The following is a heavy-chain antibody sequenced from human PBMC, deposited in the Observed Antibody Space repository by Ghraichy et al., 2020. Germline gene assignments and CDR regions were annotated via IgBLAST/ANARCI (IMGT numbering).Heavy chain of an antibody. CDR3: ARSGSKVGYRSSWSYYYYYSMDV. V-gene: IGHV1-8*01. D-gene: IGHD6-13*01. J-gene: IGHJ6*02. CDR2: MNPNSGNT. Sequence: ASVKVSCKASGYTFTSYDINWVRQATGQGLEWMGWMNPNSGNTGYAQKFQGRVTMTRNTSISTAYMELSSLRSEDTAVYYCARSGSKVGYRSSWSYYYYYSMDVWGQGTTVTVSS. CDR1: GYTFTSYD.